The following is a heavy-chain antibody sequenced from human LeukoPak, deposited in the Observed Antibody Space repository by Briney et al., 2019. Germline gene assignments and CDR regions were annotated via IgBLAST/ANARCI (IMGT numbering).Heavy chain of an antibody. Sequence: GSLRLSCAASGFTVSSNYMSWVRQAPGKGLEWVANIKQDGSEKYYVDSVKGRFTISRDNAKNSLYLQMNSLRAEDTAVYYCARDPVAAADSPFDYWGQGTLVTVSS. CDR2: IKQDGSEK. D-gene: IGHD6-13*01. J-gene: IGHJ4*02. V-gene: IGHV3-7*01. CDR3: ARDPVAAADSPFDY. CDR1: GFTVSSNY.